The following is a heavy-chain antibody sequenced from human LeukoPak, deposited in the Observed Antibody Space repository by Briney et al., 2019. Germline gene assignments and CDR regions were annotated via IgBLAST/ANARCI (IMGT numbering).Heavy chain of an antibody. Sequence: ASVKVSCKASGYTFTNYPLHWVRQAPGQRLEWMGWINAGNDNTKYSQKFQGRVTITWDTSASTVHMGLSSLRSEDTAVYYCARNLVGKTDFDYWGQGTLVTVSS. V-gene: IGHV1-3*01. CDR1: GYTFTNYP. J-gene: IGHJ4*02. CDR3: ARNLVGKTDFDY. D-gene: IGHD6-19*01. CDR2: INAGNDNT.